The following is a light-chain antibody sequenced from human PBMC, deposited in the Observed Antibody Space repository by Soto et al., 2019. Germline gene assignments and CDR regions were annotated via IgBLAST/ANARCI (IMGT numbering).Light chain of an antibody. CDR2: EPS. Sequence: EIMMTQSPATLSVSPGERATLSCRASQSVSRNLAWYQQKPGQDPRLLIDEPSTRATGIAAMFSSTGSGTEFNLYISRLQSEEFSVYHCQQYNKWPLTFGGGTRVEIK. V-gene: IGKV3-15*01. CDR1: QSVSRN. J-gene: IGKJ4*01. CDR3: QQYNKWPLT.